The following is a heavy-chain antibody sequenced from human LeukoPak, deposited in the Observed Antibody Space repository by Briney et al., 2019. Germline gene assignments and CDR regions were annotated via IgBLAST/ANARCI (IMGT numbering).Heavy chain of an antibody. CDR2: INNDGSST. J-gene: IGHJ4*02. CDR1: GFTFSSFW. Sequence: GGSLRLSCAASGFTFSSFWMHWVRQVPGKGLVWVSRINNDGSSTAYADSVKGRFTISRDNAKNSLYLQMNSLRAEDTAVYYCARLTVLDYWGQGTLVTVSS. CDR3: ARLTVLDY. V-gene: IGHV3-74*01. D-gene: IGHD1-20*01.